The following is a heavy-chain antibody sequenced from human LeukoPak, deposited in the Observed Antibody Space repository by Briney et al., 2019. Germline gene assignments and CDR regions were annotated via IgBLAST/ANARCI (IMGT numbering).Heavy chain of an antibody. Sequence: SETLSLTCTVSGGSISSSSYYWGWIRQPPGKGLEWIGSIYYSGSTYYNPSLKSRVTISVDTSKNQFSLKLSSVTAADTAVYYCARRRGGRFQDYWGQGTLVTVSS. CDR3: ARRRGGRFQDY. CDR1: GGSISSSSYY. V-gene: IGHV4-39*01. CDR2: IYYSGST. D-gene: IGHD3-16*01. J-gene: IGHJ4*02.